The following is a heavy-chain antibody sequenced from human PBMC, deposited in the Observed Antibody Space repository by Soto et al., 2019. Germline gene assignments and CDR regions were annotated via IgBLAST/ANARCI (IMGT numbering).Heavy chain of an antibody. V-gene: IGHV4-34*01. CDR3: ASRFLQH. CDR1: GGSFSGYY. CDR2: INHSGST. J-gene: IGHJ1*01. Sequence: SETLSLTCAVYGGSFSGYYWSWIRQPPGKGLEWIGEINHSGSTNYNPSLKSRVTISVDTSKNQFSLKLSSVTAADTAVYYCASRFLQHWGQGTPVTVSS.